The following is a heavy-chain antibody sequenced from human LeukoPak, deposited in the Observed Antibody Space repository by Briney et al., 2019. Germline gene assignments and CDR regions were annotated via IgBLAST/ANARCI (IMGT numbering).Heavy chain of an antibody. J-gene: IGHJ4*02. CDR1: TYTFTAYY. V-gene: IGHV1-2*06. D-gene: IGHD6-13*01. CDR2: INPDSGAT. CDR3: AREGIAAAVNIHPFGY. Sequence: ASVKVSCKASTYTFTAYYMHWVRQAPGQGLEWMGRINPDSGATNLAQKFQGRVTMTRDTSFSTAYLDLNRLTSDDAAVYYCAREGIAAAVNIHPFGYWGQGTLVTVSS.